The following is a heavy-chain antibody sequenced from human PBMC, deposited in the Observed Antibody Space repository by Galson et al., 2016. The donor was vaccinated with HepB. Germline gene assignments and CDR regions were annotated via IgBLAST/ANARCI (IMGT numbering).Heavy chain of an antibody. CDR3: ARDRFSSTWADAFDI. V-gene: IGHV3-21*01. J-gene: IGHJ3*02. CDR2: ISSSSGDI. CDR1: GFTFSSNS. Sequence: SLRLSCAASGFTFSSNSMNWVRQAPGKGLEWVSSISSSSGDIYYADSVKGRFTISRDNARKSLYLQMKSLRAEDSAVYYRARDRFSSTWADAFDIWGQGTMVTVSS. D-gene: IGHD6-13*01.